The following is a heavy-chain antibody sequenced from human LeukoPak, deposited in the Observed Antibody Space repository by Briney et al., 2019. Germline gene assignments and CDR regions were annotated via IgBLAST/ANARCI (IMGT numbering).Heavy chain of an antibody. CDR1: GFTFGDYA. D-gene: IGHD7-27*01. CDR2: IRGKAFGETA. V-gene: IGHV3-49*04. CDR3: TRDRGSSTLGDY. J-gene: IGHJ4*02. Sequence: GGSLRLSCTVSGFTFGDYAINWVRQAPGKGLEWVGFIRGKAFGETAEYAASVKGRFTISRDDSKSIAYLQMNSLKTEDTAVYYCTRDRGSSTLGDYWGQGTLVTVSS.